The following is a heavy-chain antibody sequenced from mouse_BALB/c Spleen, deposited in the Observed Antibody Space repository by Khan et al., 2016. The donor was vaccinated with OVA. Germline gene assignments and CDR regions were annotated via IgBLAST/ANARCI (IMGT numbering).Heavy chain of an antibody. Sequence: VQLVESGGDLVQPGGSRKLSCAASGFTFSSFGMHWVRQAPERGLEWVAYISSGSGNIYYADTVKSRFTISRDNPKNTLFLHMTSLRSEDTAMYYCARARYDNSMDYWGQGTSVTVSS. V-gene: IGHV5-17*02. CDR1: GFTFSSFG. D-gene: IGHD2-12*01. CDR3: ARARYDNSMDY. CDR2: ISSGSGNI. J-gene: IGHJ4*01.